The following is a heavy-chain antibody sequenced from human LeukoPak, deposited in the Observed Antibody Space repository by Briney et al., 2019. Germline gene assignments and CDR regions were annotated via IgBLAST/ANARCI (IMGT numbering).Heavy chain of an antibody. Sequence: GGSLRLSCAVSGFTFSSYSMNWVRQAPGKGLEWVSSISSSSSYIYYADSVKGRFTISRDNAKNSPYLQMNSLRAEDTAVYYCAIGSSQRPYDAFDIWGQGTMVTVSS. D-gene: IGHD1-26*01. J-gene: IGHJ3*02. CDR1: GFTFSSYS. V-gene: IGHV3-21*01. CDR2: ISSSSSYI. CDR3: AIGSSQRPYDAFDI.